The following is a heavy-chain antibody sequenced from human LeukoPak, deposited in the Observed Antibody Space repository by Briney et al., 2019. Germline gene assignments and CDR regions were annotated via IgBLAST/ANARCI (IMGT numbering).Heavy chain of an antibody. CDR2: ISGSGGST. CDR3: AKAPGYYSRGGSYDY. D-gene: IGHD2-15*01. Sequence: GGSLRLSCAASGFTFTSYAMSWVRQAPGKGLEWVSVISGSGGSTNYADSVKGRFSISRDNSKNTVYLQKKRLRADDTAVYYCAKAPGYYSRGGSYDYCGEGALVTVSS. J-gene: IGHJ4*02. CDR1: GFTFTSYA. V-gene: IGHV3-23*01.